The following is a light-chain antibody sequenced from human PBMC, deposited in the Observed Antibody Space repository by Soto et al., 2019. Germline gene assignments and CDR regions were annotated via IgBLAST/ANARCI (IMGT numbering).Light chain of an antibody. V-gene: IGKV1-5*01. J-gene: IGKJ2*01. CDR1: QSVSSW. Sequence: DLQMTQSPSTLSASIGDRVTITCRASQSVSSWLAWYQQKPGKAPKILMYDASSLEIGVPSRFRGSGSGKEFSLTISSLQPDDFATYYCQQYDSYPHTFGQGTNLEIK. CDR2: DAS. CDR3: QQYDSYPHT.